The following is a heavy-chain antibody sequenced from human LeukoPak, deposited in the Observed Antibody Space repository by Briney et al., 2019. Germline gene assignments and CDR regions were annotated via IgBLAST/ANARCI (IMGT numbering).Heavy chain of an antibody. CDR2: MTTSGNIK. CDR3: ARLTYRMMLESLSPDPYYYIDI. D-gene: IGHD3-16*01. Sequence: GGSLRLSCAASGLTLSDDYMTWVRQAPGKGLESVLIMTTSGNIKSSADSVKGRFTISRDNANNILHLQMNSLRAEDTGVYYCARLTYRMMLESLSPDPYYYIDIWGKWDHGHRLL. J-gene: IGHJ6*03. CDR1: GLTLSDDY. V-gene: IGHV3-69-1*02.